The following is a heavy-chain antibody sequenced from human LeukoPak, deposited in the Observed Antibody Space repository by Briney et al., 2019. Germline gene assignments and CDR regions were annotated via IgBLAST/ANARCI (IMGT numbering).Heavy chain of an antibody. CDR2: ISSSGSTI. D-gene: IGHD3-10*01. Sequence: PGGSLRLSCAASGFTFSSYWMSWVRQAPGKGLEWVSYISSSGSTIYYADSVKGRFTISRDNAKNSLYLQMNSLRAEDTAVYYCASTSGSGNPYWGQGTLVTVSS. CDR1: GFTFSSYW. CDR3: ASTSGSGNPY. V-gene: IGHV3-48*04. J-gene: IGHJ4*02.